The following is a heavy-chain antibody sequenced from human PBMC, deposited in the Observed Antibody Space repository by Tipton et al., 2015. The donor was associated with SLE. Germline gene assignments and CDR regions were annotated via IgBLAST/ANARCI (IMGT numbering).Heavy chain of an antibody. J-gene: IGHJ2*01. D-gene: IGHD3-10*01. CDR3: ARANGAVGSQVPYWYFDL. Sequence: TLSLTCTVSGGSISSYYWSWIRQPPGKGLEWIGYMDWLYVKTGGTKYNPSLESRATISLDTSKNQFSLKLSSVTAADTAIYYWARANGAVGSQVPYWYFDLWGRGALVTVSS. CDR1: GGSISSYY. V-gene: IGHV4-59*13. CDR2: MDWLYVKTGGT.